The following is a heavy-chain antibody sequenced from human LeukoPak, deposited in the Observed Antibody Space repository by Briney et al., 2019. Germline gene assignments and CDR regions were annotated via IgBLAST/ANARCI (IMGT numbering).Heavy chain of an antibody. CDR2: IYYSGST. Sequence: SETLSLTCTVSGGSISSYYWSWIRQPPGKGLEWIGYIYYSGSTNYNPSLKSRVTISVDTSKNQFSLKLSSVTAADTAVYYCARRGITMTQEFNYYYGMDAWGQGTTVTVSS. V-gene: IGHV4-59*08. J-gene: IGHJ6*02. CDR1: GGSISSYY. CDR3: ARRGITMTQEFNYYYGMDA. D-gene: IGHD3-22*01.